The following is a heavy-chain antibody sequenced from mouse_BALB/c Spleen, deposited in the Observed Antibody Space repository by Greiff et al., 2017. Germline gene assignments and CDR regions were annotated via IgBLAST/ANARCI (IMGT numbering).Heavy chain of an antibody. CDR2: INPYNGDT. D-gene: IGHD1-1*01. V-gene: IGHV1-37*01. CDR1: GYSFTGYF. J-gene: IGHJ4*01. Sequence: QLQQSGPELVKPGASVKISCKASGYSFTGYFMNWVKQSHGKSLEWIGRINPYNGDTFYNQKFKGKATLTVDKSSSTAHMELLSLTSEDSAVYYCGEGTVKGLDYAMDYWGQGTSVTVSS. CDR3: GEGTVKGLDYAMDY.